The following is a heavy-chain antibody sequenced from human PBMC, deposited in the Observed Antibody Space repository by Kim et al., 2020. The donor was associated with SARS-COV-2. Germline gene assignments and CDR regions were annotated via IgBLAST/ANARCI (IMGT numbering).Heavy chain of an antibody. D-gene: IGHD2-2*01. V-gene: IGHV4-61*09. J-gene: IGHJ4*02. CDR3: AREAPYISSPLDS. CDR2: IHSSGST. CDR1: GGSQSSGSYY. Sequence: SETLSLTCAVSGGSQSSGSYYWSWLRQPVGKGLEWIGHIHSSGSTDYNPSLKSRVTITLDRSRSQVSLKLTSANAADTAVYYCAREAPYISSPLDSWGQGILVVVSS.